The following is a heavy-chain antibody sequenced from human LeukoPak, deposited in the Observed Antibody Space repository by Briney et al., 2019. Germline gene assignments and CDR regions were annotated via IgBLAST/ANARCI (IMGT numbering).Heavy chain of an antibody. V-gene: IGHV3-23*01. CDR3: AKGVSTRPLYYFDY. J-gene: IGHJ4*02. Sequence: PGGSLRLSCAASGFTFSSYAMNWVRQAPGKGLEWVSVISASGASTYNADSVKGRFTISRDNSKNTLYLQMNSLSVEDTALSFCAKGVSTRPLYYFDYWGQGTLVTVSS. D-gene: IGHD6-6*01. CDR1: GFTFSSYA. CDR2: ISASGAST.